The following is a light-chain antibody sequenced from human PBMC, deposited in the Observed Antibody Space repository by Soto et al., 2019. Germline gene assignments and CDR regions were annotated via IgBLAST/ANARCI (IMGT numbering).Light chain of an antibody. Sequence: ESVLTQSPGTLSLSPGERATLSCRASQSVSSNYLAWYQQKTGQAPRLLIYGASSRATCIPDRCSGSGAGTDFSLTISRLEPEDFSVYYCQQYGSSPAWTFGQGTKVDIK. J-gene: IGKJ1*01. CDR1: QSVSSNY. V-gene: IGKV3-20*01. CDR2: GAS. CDR3: QQYGSSPAWT.